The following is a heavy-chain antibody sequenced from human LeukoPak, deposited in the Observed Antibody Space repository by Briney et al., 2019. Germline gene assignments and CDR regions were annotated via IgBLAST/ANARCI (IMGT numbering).Heavy chain of an antibody. CDR1: GFTFNNYA. V-gene: IGHV3-23*01. D-gene: IGHD6-6*01. CDR2: ISGSGGST. Sequence: GGSLRLSCAASGFTFNNYAMSWVRQAPGKGLEWVSGISGSGGSTYYADSVKGRFTISRDNSKNTLYLQMNSLRAEDTAVYYCAKATWTLAARFDYWGQGTLVTVSS. CDR3: AKATWTLAARFDY. J-gene: IGHJ4*02.